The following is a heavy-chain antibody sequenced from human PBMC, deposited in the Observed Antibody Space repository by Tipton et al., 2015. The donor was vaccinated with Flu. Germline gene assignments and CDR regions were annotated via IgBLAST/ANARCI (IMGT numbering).Heavy chain of an antibody. CDR3: ASGNFYDSSGYFAF. Sequence: TLSLTCNVSGGSINRYYWSWIRQSVGKGPEWIGRTHTNGNTNYNSSFGSRLTMSLDTSKSQSSMTLTSVTVADTAVYYCASGNFYDSSGYFAFWGQGILVTVSS. V-gene: IGHV4-4*07. CDR2: THTNGNT. CDR1: GGSINRYY. D-gene: IGHD3-22*01. J-gene: IGHJ4*02.